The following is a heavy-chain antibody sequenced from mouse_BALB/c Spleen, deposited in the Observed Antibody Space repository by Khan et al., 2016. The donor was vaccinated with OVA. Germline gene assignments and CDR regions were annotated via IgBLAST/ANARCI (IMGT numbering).Heavy chain of an antibody. Sequence: EVQLKQSGADLVKPGGSLKLSCAASGFTFSNYSMSWVRQTPEKRLEWVAPISSGGTSYVPDRVKGRFAIFRVNGTNIIYLQMISLMSEDTAMYYCTRDYCFTYGGQGTLVTVSA. CDR1: GFTFSNYS. V-gene: IGHV5-6-5*01. CDR2: ISSGGTS. CDR3: TRDYCFTY. J-gene: IGHJ3*01.